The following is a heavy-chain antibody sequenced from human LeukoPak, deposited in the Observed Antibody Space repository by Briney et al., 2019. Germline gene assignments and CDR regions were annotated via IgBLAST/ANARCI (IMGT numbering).Heavy chain of an antibody. Sequence: ASVKVSCKVSGYTLTELSMHWVRQAPGKGLEWMGGLDPEDDEPVYAQKFLGRVTLTEDTSTDTAYMEMSSLRFEDTAVYYCATNRGRWFGETDVWFHPWGQGTLVTVSS. CDR2: LDPEDDEP. V-gene: IGHV1-24*01. CDR3: ATNRGRWFGETDVWFHP. D-gene: IGHD3-10*01. J-gene: IGHJ5*02. CDR1: GYTLTELS.